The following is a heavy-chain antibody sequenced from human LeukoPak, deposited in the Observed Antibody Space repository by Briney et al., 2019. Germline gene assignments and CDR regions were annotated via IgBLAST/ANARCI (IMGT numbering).Heavy chain of an antibody. Sequence: PSETLSPTCTVSGGSISSYYWSWIRQPPGKGLEWIGYIYYSGSTNYNPSLKSRVTISVDTSKNQFSLKLSFVTAADTAVYYCARSYYYDSSGYQDRWGQGTLVTVSS. D-gene: IGHD3-22*01. CDR2: IYYSGST. CDR1: GGSISSYY. V-gene: IGHV4-59*01. J-gene: IGHJ4*02. CDR3: ARSYYYDSSGYQDR.